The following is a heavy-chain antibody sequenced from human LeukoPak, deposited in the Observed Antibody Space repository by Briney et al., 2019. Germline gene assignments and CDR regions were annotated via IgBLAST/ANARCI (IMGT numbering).Heavy chain of an antibody. J-gene: IGHJ4*02. D-gene: IGHD2-2*02. V-gene: IGHV2-5*02. CDR2: IYWDDDK. CDR1: GLSLSTSGVG. CDR3: AHGSYCSSTSCYKDTAMVTGLDY. Sequence: SGPTLVNPTQTLTLTCTFSGLSLSTSGVGVGWIRQPPGKALEWLALIYWDDDKRYSPSLKSRLTITKDTSKNQVVLTMTNMDPVDTATYYCAHGSYCSSTSCYKDTAMVTGLDYWGQGTQVTVSS.